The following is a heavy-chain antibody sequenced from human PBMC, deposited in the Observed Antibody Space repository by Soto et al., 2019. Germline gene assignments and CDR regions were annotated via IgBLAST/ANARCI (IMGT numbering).Heavy chain of an antibody. CDR3: ASPDFDI. CDR2: INYSGGST. CDR1: GYTFTNYH. V-gene: IGHV1-46*01. Sequence: QVQLVQSGAEVRKPGASVKVSCKASGYTFTNYHIHWVRQAPGEGLEWMGIINYSGGSTNHARKFQGRVTMTRDTSTNTLYLELSSLKSEDTALYYCASPDFDIWGQGTMVTVSS. J-gene: IGHJ3*02.